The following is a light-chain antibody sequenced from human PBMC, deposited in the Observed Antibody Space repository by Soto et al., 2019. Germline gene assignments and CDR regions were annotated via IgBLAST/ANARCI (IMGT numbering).Light chain of an antibody. Sequence: QAVVTQPPSASGTPGQRVTISCSGSSSNIGSHVVYWYQQLAGTAPKLLMYNNYQRPSGVPDRFSGSKSGTSASLAISGLQSEDEADYYCAVWDDSLDGWVFGVGNKLTVL. CDR3: AVWDDSLDGWV. CDR1: SSNIGSHV. CDR2: NNY. V-gene: IGLV1-44*01. J-gene: IGLJ3*02.